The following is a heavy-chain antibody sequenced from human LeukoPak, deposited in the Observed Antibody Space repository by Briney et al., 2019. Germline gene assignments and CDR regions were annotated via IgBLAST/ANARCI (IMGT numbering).Heavy chain of an antibody. CDR2: IYTSGST. J-gene: IGHJ6*03. V-gene: IGHV4-61*02. CDR1: GGSISSGSYY. CDR3: ARASGDGLYYYYYMDV. Sequence: SETLSLTCTVSGGSISSGSYYWSWIRQPAGKGLEWIGRIYTSGSTNYNPSLKSRVTMSVDTSKNQFSLKLSSVTAADTAVYYCARASGDGLYYYYYMDVWGKGTTVTVSS. D-gene: IGHD3-10*01.